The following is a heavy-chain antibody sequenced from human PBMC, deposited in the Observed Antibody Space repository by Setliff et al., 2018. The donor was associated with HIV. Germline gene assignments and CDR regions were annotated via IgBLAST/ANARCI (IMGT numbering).Heavy chain of an antibody. CDR3: ARPAGQVSYYGDDAFDL. CDR2: IYSSGST. CDR1: GGSISSGSYY. Sequence: PSETLSLTCTVSGGSISSGSYYLSWLRQPAGKGLEWIGRIYSSGSTNYNPSLNRRVSMSVDTSKNQFSLTVDSVTAADTAVYYCARPAGQVSYYGDDAFDLWVQGTLVTVSS. D-gene: IGHD1-26*01. V-gene: IGHV4-61*02. J-gene: IGHJ3*01.